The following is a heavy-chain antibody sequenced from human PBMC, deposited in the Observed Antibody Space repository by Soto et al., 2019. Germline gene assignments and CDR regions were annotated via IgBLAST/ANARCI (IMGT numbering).Heavy chain of an antibody. Sequence: QVQLQESGPGLVKPSQTLSLTCTVSGGSISSGDYYWSWIRQPPGKGLEWIGYIYYSGSTYYNPSLKSRVTITVDTTKNQFSLKLSSVTAADTAVYYCARYSGYEGLRFDPWGQGTLVTVSS. CDR1: GGSISSGDYY. CDR3: ARYSGYEGLRFDP. V-gene: IGHV4-30-4*01. D-gene: IGHD5-12*01. CDR2: IYYSGST. J-gene: IGHJ5*02.